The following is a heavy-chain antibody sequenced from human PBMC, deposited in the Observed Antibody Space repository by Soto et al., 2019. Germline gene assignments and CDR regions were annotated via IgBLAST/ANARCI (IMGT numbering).Heavy chain of an antibody. CDR1: LYIFPCDG. CDR3: ARVVRFSIFGAVIPLASRGRPV. V-gene: IGHV1-18*04. J-gene: IGHJ6*02. D-gene: IGHD3-3*01. CDR2: ISAYNGNT. Sequence: KVYCGASLYIFPCDGISWVRQAPGQGLEWMGWISAYNGNTNYAQKLQGKVTMTTDTSTSTAYRELGSLRSNDTAVYYCARVVRFSIFGAVIPLASRGRPVWGPGPT.